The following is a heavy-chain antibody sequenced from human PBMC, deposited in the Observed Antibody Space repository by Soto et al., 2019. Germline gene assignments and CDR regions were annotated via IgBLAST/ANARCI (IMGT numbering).Heavy chain of an antibody. V-gene: IGHV3-30-3*01. CDR2: ISYDGSNK. CDR3: ARPLPTYDSSGLGDY. CDR1: GFTFSSYA. D-gene: IGHD3-22*01. J-gene: IGHJ4*02. Sequence: QVQLVESGGGVVQPGRSLRLSSAASGFTFSSYAMHWVRQAPGKGLELVAVISYDGSNKYYADSVKGRFTISRDNSKNTLYLQMNSLRAEDTAVYYCARPLPTYDSSGLGDYWGQGTLVSVSS.